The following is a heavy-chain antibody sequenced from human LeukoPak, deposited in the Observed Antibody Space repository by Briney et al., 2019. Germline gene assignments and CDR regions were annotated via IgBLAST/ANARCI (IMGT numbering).Heavy chain of an antibody. D-gene: IGHD6-13*01. J-gene: IGHJ6*03. V-gene: IGHV4-4*07. CDR1: GGSISSYY. CDR3: ARGSSSWLDYYIDV. Sequence: PSETLSLTCTVSGGSISSYYWSWIRQPAGKGLEWIGRIYTSGSTNYNPSLKSRVTMSVDTSKNQFSLKLSSVTAADTAVYYCARGSSSWLDYYIDVWAKGTTVTVSS. CDR2: IYTSGST.